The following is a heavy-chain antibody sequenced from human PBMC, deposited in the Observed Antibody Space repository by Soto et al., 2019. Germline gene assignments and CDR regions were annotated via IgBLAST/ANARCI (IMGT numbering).Heavy chain of an antibody. CDR1: GFTFSSYG. D-gene: IGHD3-10*01. J-gene: IGHJ6*02. CDR2: ISYDGSNK. V-gene: IGHV3-30*03. CDR3: ARGGLGVLYGGVDV. Sequence: GGSLRLSCAASGFTFSSYGMHWVRQAPGKGLEWVAVISYDGSNKYYADSVKGRFTISRDNSKNTLYLQMNSLRAEDTAVYYCARGGLGVLYGGVDVWGQGTTVTVSS.